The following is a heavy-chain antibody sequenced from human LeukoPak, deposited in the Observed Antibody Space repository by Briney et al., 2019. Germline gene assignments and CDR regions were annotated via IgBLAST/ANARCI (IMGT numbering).Heavy chain of an antibody. CDR1: GFTFSNYA. J-gene: IGHJ4*02. Sequence: PGGSLRLSCAASGFTFSNYAMNWVRQAPGKGLEWVSGISGNGGSTYYADAVKGRFTISRDNSKNTLYLQMNNLRAEDTAVYYCVSFYEAYWGRGTLVTVSS. CDR3: VSFYEAY. V-gene: IGHV3-23*01. D-gene: IGHD2/OR15-2a*01. CDR2: ISGNGGST.